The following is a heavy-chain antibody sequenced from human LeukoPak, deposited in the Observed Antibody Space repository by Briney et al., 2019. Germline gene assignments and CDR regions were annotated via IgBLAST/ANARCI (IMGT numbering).Heavy chain of an antibody. CDR1: GLSLNNHD. Sequence: GGSLRLSCAASGLSLNNHDMHWVRQVTGKGLEWVSGIGTGGDTYYSNSVKGRFTISREGATNSLYLQMNSQSAEDTAVYYCATERVTTPGFEAFGLWGQGTMVTVSS. CDR3: ATERVTTPGFEAFGL. CDR2: IGTGGDT. V-gene: IGHV3-13*01. J-gene: IGHJ3*01. D-gene: IGHD1/OR15-1a*01.